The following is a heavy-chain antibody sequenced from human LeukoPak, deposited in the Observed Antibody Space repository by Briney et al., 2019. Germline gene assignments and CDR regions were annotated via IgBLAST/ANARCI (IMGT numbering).Heavy chain of an antibody. V-gene: IGHV3-30*02. D-gene: IGHD4-17*01. Sequence: GGSLRLSCAASGFTFSSYGMRWVRQAPGKGLEWVAFIRYDGSNKYYADSVKGRFTISRDNSKNTLYLQMNSLRAEDTAVYYCANLLGIDYGELNWFDPWGQGTLVTVSS. J-gene: IGHJ5*02. CDR1: GFTFSSYG. CDR2: IRYDGSNK. CDR3: ANLLGIDYGELNWFDP.